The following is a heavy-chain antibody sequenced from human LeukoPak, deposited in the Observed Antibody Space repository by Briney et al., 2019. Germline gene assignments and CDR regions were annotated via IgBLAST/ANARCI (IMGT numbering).Heavy chain of an antibody. V-gene: IGHV4-59*01. CDR2: IYYSGST. D-gene: IGHD3-10*01. CDR3: ARGVLLWFGDLGGYFDY. J-gene: IGHJ4*02. CDR1: GGSISSYY. Sequence: SETLSLTCTVSGGSISSYYWSWIRQPPGKGLEWIGYIYYSGSTNYNPSHKSRVTISVDTSKNQFSLKLSSVTAADTAVYYCARGVLLWFGDLGGYFDYWGQGTLVTVSS.